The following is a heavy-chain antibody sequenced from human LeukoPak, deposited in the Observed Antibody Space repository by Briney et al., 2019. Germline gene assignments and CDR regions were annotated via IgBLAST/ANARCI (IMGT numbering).Heavy chain of an antibody. Sequence: SETLSLTCTVSGGSISGYYWSWGRQPPGKELEWIGCIYYSGSTNYNPSLKSRVTISVDTSKNQFSLKLSSVTAADTAVYFCARHLIAVAGPFDYWGQGTLVTVSS. V-gene: IGHV4-59*08. D-gene: IGHD6-19*01. CDR1: GGSISGYY. CDR2: IYYSGST. J-gene: IGHJ4*02. CDR3: ARHLIAVAGPFDY.